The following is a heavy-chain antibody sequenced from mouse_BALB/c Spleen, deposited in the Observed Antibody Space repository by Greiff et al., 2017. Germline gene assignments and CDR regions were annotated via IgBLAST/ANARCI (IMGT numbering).Heavy chain of an antibody. CDR3: TSSYYYGSSYFDY. D-gene: IGHD1-1*01. CDR1: GYTFTSYW. J-gene: IGHJ2*01. CDR2: IYPSDSYT. Sequence: QVQLQQPGAELVRPGASVKLSCKASGYTFTSYWINWVKQRPGQGLEWIGNIYPSDSYTNYNQKFKDKATLTVDKSSSTAYMQLSSPTSEDSAVYYCTSSYYYGSSYFDYWGQGTTLTVSS. V-gene: IGHV1-69*02.